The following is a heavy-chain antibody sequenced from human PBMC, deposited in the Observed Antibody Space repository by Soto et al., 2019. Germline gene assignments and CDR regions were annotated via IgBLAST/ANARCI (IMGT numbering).Heavy chain of an antibody. J-gene: IGHJ5*02. D-gene: IGHD3-10*01. CDR3: ASSEGTYYGSGSYPWFDP. CDR2: INAGNGNT. Sequence: ASVKVSCKASGYTFTSYAMHWVRQAPGQRLEWMGWINAGNGNTKYSQKSQGRVTITRDTSASTAYMELSSLRSEDTAVYYCASSEGTYYGSGSYPWFDPWGQGTLVTVSS. V-gene: IGHV1-3*01. CDR1: GYTFTSYA.